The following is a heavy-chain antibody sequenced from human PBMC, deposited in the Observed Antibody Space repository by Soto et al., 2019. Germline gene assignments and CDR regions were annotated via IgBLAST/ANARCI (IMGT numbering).Heavy chain of an antibody. J-gene: IGHJ5*02. V-gene: IGHV6-1*01. Sequence: SQTLSLTCAISGDSVSSNSAAWNWIRQSPSRGLEWLGRTYYRSKWYNDYAVSVKSRITINPDTSKNQFSLQLNSVTPEDTAVFYCERGEIAVAGTSWFAPGGKEPLVTFPS. CDR2: TYYRSKWYN. CDR3: ERGEIAVAGTSWFAP. CDR1: GDSVSSNSAA. D-gene: IGHD6-19*01.